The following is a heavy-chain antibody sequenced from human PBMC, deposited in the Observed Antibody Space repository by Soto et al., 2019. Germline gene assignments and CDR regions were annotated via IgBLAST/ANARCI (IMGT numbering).Heavy chain of an antibody. D-gene: IGHD3-22*01. Sequence: SETLSLTCAVYGGSFSGYYWSWIRQPPGKGLEWIGEINHSGSTNYNPSLKSRVTISVDTSKNQFSLKLSSVTAADTAVYYCARGGYYYDSSGYYFDYWGQGTLVTVSS. J-gene: IGHJ4*02. CDR1: GGSFSGYY. V-gene: IGHV4-34*01. CDR3: ARGGYYYDSSGYYFDY. CDR2: INHSGST.